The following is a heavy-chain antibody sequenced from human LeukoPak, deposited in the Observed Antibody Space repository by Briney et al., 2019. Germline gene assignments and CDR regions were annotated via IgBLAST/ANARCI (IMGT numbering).Heavy chain of an antibody. CDR3: ARVGGPGWYGY. CDR1: GFTFSTYW. D-gene: IGHD6-19*01. V-gene: IGHV3-74*03. Sequence: GGSLRLSCAASGFTFSTYWMHWVRQVPGKGLVWVSRINSDGSTTANADSVKGRFTISRDNAKNTLYLQMNSLRAEDTALYYCARVGGPGWYGYWGQGTLVTVSS. J-gene: IGHJ4*02. CDR2: INSDGSTT.